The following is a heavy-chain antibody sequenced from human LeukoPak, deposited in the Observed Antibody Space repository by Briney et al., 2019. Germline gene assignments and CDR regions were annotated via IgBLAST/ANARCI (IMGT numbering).Heavy chain of an antibody. CDR3: AREITIFGGYYFDY. D-gene: IGHD3-3*01. CDR1: GGSFSGYY. V-gene: IGHV4-34*01. J-gene: IGHJ4*02. Sequence: SETLSLTCAVYGGSFSGYYWSWIRQPPGKGLEWIGEINHSGSTNYNPSLKCRVTISVDTSKNQFSLKLSSVTAADTAVYYCAREITIFGGYYFDYWGQGTLVTVSS. CDR2: INHSGST.